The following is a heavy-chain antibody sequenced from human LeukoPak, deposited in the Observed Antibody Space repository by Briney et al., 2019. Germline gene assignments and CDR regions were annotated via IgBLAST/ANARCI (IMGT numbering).Heavy chain of an antibody. Sequence: GASVKVSCKASGYTFTSYYMHWVRQAPGQGLEWMGIINPSGGSTSYAQKFQGRVTMTRDTSTSTVYMELSSLRSEDTAVYYCARDQCRITIFGVGVLWCGGGGYWFDPWGQGTLVTVSS. CDR3: ARDQCRITIFGVGVLWCGGGGYWFDP. CDR2: INPSGGST. CDR1: GYTFTSYY. V-gene: IGHV1-46*01. J-gene: IGHJ5*02. D-gene: IGHD3-3*01.